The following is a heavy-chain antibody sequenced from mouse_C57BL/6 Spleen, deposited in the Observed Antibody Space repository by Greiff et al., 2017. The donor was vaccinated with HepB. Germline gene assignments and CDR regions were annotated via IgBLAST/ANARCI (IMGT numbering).Heavy chain of an antibody. V-gene: IGHV1-31*01. Sequence: EVQRVESGPELVKPGASVKISCKASGYSFTGYYMHWVKQSHGNILDWIGYIYPYNGVSSYNQKFKGKATLTVDKSSSTAYMELRSLTSEDSAVYYCAPYYSTYAMDYWGQGTSVTVSS. CDR1: GYSFTGYY. J-gene: IGHJ4*01. D-gene: IGHD2-5*01. CDR2: IYPYNGVS. CDR3: APYYSTYAMDY.